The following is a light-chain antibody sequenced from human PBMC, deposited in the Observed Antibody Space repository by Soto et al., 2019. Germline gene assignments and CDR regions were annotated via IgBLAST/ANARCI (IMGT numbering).Light chain of an antibody. CDR1: QSLSGNY. CDR3: QQRSNWPRT. V-gene: IGKV3D-20*02. CDR2: RAS. J-gene: IGKJ1*01. Sequence: NVLTQTPGTLSLSPGERATLSCRASQSLSGNYLAWYQQKPGQAPRVLIYRASIRATGISDRFSGSGSGTDFTLTISRLEPEDFAVYYCQQRSNWPRTFGQGTKVDIK.